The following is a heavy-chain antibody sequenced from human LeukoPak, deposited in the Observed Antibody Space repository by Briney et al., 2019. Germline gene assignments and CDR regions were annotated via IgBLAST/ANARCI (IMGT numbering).Heavy chain of an antibody. CDR1: GFTFSSYS. Sequence: GGSLRLSCAASGFTFSSYSMNWVRQAPGKGLEWVSSISSSSSYIYYADSVKGRFTISRDNAKNSLYLQMNSLRAEDTAVYYCARDRVAAAGPDYWGQGTLVTVSS. V-gene: IGHV3-21*01. CDR2: ISSSSSYI. CDR3: ARDRVAAAGPDY. J-gene: IGHJ4*02. D-gene: IGHD6-13*01.